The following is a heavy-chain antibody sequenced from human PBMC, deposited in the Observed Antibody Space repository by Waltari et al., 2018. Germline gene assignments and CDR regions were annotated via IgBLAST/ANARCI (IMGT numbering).Heavy chain of an antibody. CDR1: GGSISSHY. CDR2: IYYSGST. CDR3: ARDQQWLDY. Sequence: QVQLQESGPGLVKPSETLSLTCTVSGGSISSHYWSWIRQPPGKGLEWIGYIYYSGSTNYNPSLKSRVTISVDTSKNQFSLKLSSVTAADTAMYYCARDQQWLDYWGQGTLVTVSS. D-gene: IGHD6-19*01. J-gene: IGHJ4*02. V-gene: IGHV4-59*11.